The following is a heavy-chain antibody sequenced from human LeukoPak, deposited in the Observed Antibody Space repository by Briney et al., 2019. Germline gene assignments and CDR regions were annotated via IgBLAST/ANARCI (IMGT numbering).Heavy chain of an antibody. CDR1: GYSISSGYY. CDR3: ARVVSMTMIVVIPLYFDY. Sequence: SETLSLTCTVSGYSISSGYYWGWIRQPPGKGLEWIGNIFRSGSTYYNPSLKSRVTISVDTSKNQFSLKLTSVTAADTAVYYCARVVSMTMIVVIPLYFDYWDQGTLVTVSS. CDR2: IFRSGST. V-gene: IGHV4-38-2*02. J-gene: IGHJ4*02. D-gene: IGHD3-22*01.